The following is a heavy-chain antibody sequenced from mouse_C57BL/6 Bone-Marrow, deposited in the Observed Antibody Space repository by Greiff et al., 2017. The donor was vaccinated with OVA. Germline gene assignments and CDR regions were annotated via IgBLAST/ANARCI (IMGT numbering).Heavy chain of an antibody. D-gene: IGHD1-1*01. J-gene: IGHJ4*01. CDR1: GYTFTSYW. Sequence: QVQLQQPGAELVMPGASVKLSCKASGYTFTSYWMHWVKQRPGQGLEWIGEIDPSDSYTNYNQKFKGKSTLTVDKSSSTAYMQLSSLTSEDSAVYYCARGSYYGSSQPYYAMDYWDQGTSVTVSS. CDR2: IDPSDSYT. CDR3: ARGSYYGSSQPYYAMDY. V-gene: IGHV1-69*01.